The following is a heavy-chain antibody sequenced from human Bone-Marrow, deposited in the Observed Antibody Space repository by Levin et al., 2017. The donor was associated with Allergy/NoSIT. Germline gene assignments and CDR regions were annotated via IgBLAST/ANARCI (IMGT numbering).Heavy chain of an antibody. D-gene: IGHD2/OR15-2a*01. CDR3: TRDRPFSDFDY. CDR2: IGATGEHA. Sequence: PGESLKISCAASGFTFSSHTMNWVRQAPGRGLEWVSSIGATGEHAFYAGSVRGRFTISRDNSKSLLFLQMSRLRAEDTALYYCTRDRPFSDFDYWGQGSQVTVSS. V-gene: IGHV3-23*01. CDR1: GFTFSSHT. J-gene: IGHJ4*02.